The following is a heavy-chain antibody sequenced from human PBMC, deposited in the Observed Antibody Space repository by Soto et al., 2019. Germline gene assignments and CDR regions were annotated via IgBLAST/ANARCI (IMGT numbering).Heavy chain of an antibody. V-gene: IGHV3-7*01. J-gene: IGHJ4*02. CDR3: VCGGNFFVY. D-gene: IGHD3-16*01. Sequence: EVQLVESGGGLVQPGGSWRLPCPALGFTFSTYWLTWVGQPPGKGLEGVASITHEGSGSYYVDSVRGRFTISRDNAKNSLYLQMNSLRAEDTAVYYCVCGGNFFVYWGQGTLVTVSP. CDR1: GFTFSTYW. CDR2: ITHEGSGS.